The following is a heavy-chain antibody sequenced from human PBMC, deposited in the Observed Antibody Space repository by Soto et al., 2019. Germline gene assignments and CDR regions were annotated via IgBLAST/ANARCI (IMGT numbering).Heavy chain of an antibody. CDR1: GFTFSSYE. Sequence: GGSLRLSCAASGFTFSSYEMNWVRQAPGKWLEWVSYISSSGSTIYYADSVKGRFTISRDNAKNSLYLQMNSLRAEDTAVYYCASGERITMVRGVIIRYYGMDVWGQVXTVTVFS. CDR3: ASGERITMVRGVIIRYYGMDV. D-gene: IGHD3-10*01. CDR2: ISSSGSTI. V-gene: IGHV3-48*03. J-gene: IGHJ6*02.